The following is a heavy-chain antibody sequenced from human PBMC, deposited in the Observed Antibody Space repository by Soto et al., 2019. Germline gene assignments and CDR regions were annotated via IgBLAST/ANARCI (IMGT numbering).Heavy chain of an antibody. Sequence: SVKVSCKASGFTFTSSAVQWVRQARGQRLEWIGWIVVGSGNTNYAQKFQERVTITRDMSTSTAYMELSSLRSEDTAVYYCAAVPIAAAGTPHYFDYWGQGTLVTVSS. CDR1: GFTFTSSA. CDR2: IVVGSGNT. CDR3: AAVPIAAAGTPHYFDY. J-gene: IGHJ4*02. D-gene: IGHD6-13*01. V-gene: IGHV1-58*01.